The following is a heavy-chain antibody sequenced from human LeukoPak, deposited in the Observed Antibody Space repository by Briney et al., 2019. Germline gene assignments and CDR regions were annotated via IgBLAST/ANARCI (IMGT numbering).Heavy chain of an antibody. CDR2: INPSGGST. Sequence: ASVKVSCKASGYTFTSYYMHWVRQAPGQGLEWMGIINPSGGSTSYAQKFQGRVTMTRDMSTSTVYMELSSLRSEDTAVYYCARDYGDYVFYYYYYYMDVWGKGTTVTVSS. V-gene: IGHV1-46*01. CDR1: GYTFTSYY. D-gene: IGHD4-17*01. CDR3: ARDYGDYVFYYYYYYMDV. J-gene: IGHJ6*03.